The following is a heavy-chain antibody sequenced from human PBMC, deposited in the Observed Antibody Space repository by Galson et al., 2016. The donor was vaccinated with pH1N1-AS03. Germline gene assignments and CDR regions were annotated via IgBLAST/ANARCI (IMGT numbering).Heavy chain of an antibody. CDR3: VVLTPGYTSGGGSVDH. J-gene: IGHJ5*02. CDR2: IYYTGTP. Sequence: TLSLTCTVSGGSIRNSADYWGWIRQPPGKGLEWIGNIYYTGTPFYNPSLNSRVTISVDTSVNHFSLRLTSVTAADAAIYYCVVLTPGYTSGGGSVDHWGQGTLVAVSS. V-gene: IGHV4-39*07. D-gene: IGHD5-18*01. CDR1: GGSIRNSADY.